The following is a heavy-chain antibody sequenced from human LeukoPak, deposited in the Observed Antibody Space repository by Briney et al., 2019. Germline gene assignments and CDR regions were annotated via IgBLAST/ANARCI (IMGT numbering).Heavy chain of an antibody. CDR2: IYYSGST. CDR3: AREKRQQLVLYYYDYMDV. J-gene: IGHJ6*03. V-gene: IGHV4-59*01. D-gene: IGHD6-13*01. Sequence: SETLSLTCTVSGGSISSYYWSWIRQPPGKGLEWIGYIYYSGSTNYSPSLKSRVTISVDTSKNQFSLKLSSVTAADTAVYYCAREKRQQLVLYYYDYMDVWGKGTTVTVSS. CDR1: GGSISSYY.